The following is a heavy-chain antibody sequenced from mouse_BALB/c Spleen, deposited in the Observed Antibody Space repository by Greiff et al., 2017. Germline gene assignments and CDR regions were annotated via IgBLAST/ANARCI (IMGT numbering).Heavy chain of an antibody. CDR1: GYTFTDYN. Sequence: VQLKQSGPELVKPGASVKIPCKASGYTFTDYNMDWVKQSHGKSLEWIGDINPNNGGTIYNQKFKGKATLTVDKSSSTAYMELRSLTSEDTAVYYCARSGLPQGDALDYWGQGTSVTVSS. J-gene: IGHJ4*01. V-gene: IGHV1-18*01. CDR2: INPNNGGT. D-gene: IGHD3-1*01. CDR3: ARSGLPQGDALDY.